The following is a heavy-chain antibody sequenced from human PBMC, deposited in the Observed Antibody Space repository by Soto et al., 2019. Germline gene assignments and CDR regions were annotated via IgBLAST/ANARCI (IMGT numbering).Heavy chain of an antibody. CDR2: ISSNGVGA. CDR1: GFTLSGYA. CDR3: ARRARPDFYYMDV. J-gene: IGHJ6*03. Sequence: EVQLAESGGGLAQPGGSLRLSCAASGFTLSGYAMDWVRQAPGKGLEYVSGISSNGVGAYYANYVQGRFTISRDNSKNTVYLQMCSLRPEDMAVYYCARRARPDFYYMDVWGKGTTVTVSS. V-gene: IGHV3-64*01. D-gene: IGHD6-6*01.